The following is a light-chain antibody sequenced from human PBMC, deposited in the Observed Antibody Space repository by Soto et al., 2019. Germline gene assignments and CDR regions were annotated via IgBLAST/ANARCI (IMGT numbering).Light chain of an antibody. V-gene: IGKV2-28*01. Sequence: DIVMTQSPLSLPVTPGEPASISCGSSQSLLHSSGYNYLDWYLQRPGQSPQVLIYLGSNRASGVPDRFSGSGSGTDFTLKVSRVEAEDVGVYYCMQALQTPRTFGQGTKVEIK. CDR1: QSLLHSSGYNY. CDR3: MQALQTPRT. J-gene: IGKJ1*01. CDR2: LGS.